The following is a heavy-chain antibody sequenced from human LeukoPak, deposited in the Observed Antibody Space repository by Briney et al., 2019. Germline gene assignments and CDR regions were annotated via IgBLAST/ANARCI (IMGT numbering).Heavy chain of an antibody. D-gene: IGHD3-22*01. V-gene: IGHV6-1*01. CDR1: GDSVSSNSVA. J-gene: IGHJ4*02. Sequence: SQTLSLTRAISGDSVSSNSVAWNWIGQSPSRGLEWLGRTYYRSKWYTDYAVSVKSRITINPDTSKNQFSLQLNSVTPEDTAVYYCARLRESFTMMESFDYWGQGTLVTVSS. CDR2: TYYRSKWYT. CDR3: ARLRESFTMMESFDY.